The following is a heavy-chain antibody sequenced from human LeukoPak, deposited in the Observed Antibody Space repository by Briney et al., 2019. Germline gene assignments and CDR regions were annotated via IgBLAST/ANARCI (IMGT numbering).Heavy chain of an antibody. V-gene: IGHV1-69*01. CDR1: GGTFSSYA. CDR3: ARDFVGTIGNPNDAFDI. D-gene: IGHD1-26*01. Sequence: GSSVKVSCKASGGTFSSYAISWVRQAPGQGLEWMGGIIPIFGTANYAQNFQGRVTITADESTSTAYMELSSLRSDDTAVYYCARDFVGTIGNPNDAFDIWGQGTMVTVSS. J-gene: IGHJ3*02. CDR2: IIPIFGTA.